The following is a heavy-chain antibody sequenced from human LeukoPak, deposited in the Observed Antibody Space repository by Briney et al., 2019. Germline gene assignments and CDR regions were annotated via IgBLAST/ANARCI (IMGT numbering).Heavy chain of an antibody. J-gene: IGHJ4*02. Sequence: PGGSLRLSCAASGFTFSSYGMHWVRQAPGKGLEWVAVISYDGSNKYYADSVKGRFTISRDNSKNTLYLQMNSLRAEDTAVCYCARDSVVPAAQFEYWGQGTLVTVSS. D-gene: IGHD2-2*01. CDR3: ARDSVVPAAQFEY. CDR2: ISYDGSNK. V-gene: IGHV3-30*03. CDR1: GFTFSSYG.